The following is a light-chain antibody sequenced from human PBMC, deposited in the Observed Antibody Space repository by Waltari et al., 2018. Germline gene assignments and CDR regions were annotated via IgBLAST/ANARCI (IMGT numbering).Light chain of an antibody. Sequence: QSALTQSPSASGTPGQTVTISCSGSTSNIGSNPVNWYRQSPGAAPKLLSDSTNRRPSGVPDRFSVPTSGSSASLAISGLQSEDEADYYCAAWDDGLNGYVFGTGTKVSVL. CDR1: TSNIGSNP. CDR2: STN. J-gene: IGLJ1*01. V-gene: IGLV1-44*01. CDR3: AAWDDGLNGYV.